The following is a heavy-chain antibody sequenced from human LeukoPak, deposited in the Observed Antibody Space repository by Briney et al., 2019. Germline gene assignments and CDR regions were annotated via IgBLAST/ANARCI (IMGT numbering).Heavy chain of an antibody. D-gene: IGHD3-10*01. J-gene: IGHJ2*01. V-gene: IGHV3-43*01. CDR1: GFTFDDYT. Sequence: GGSLRLSCAASGFTFDDYTMHWVRQAPGKGLEWVSLISWDGGSAYYADSVKGRFTISRDNSKNSLYLQMNSLRTEDTALYYCAKSMVSGSSHWYFDLWGRGTLVTVSS. CDR3: AKSMVSGSSHWYFDL. CDR2: ISWDGGSA.